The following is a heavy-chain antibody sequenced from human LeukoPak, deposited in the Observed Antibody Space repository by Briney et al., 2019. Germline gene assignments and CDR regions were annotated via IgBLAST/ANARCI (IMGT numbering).Heavy chain of an antibody. V-gene: IGHV4-34*01. J-gene: IGHJ4*02. CDR3: ARGPTRVGDFWRRRGYFDY. Sequence: SETLSLTCAVYGGSFSGYYWSWIRQPPGKGLEWIVEINHTGGTNYNPSLKSRVTISVDTSKNQFSLKLSSVPAADTAVYYCARGPTRVGDFWRRRGYFDYWGQGTLVTVSS. CDR1: GGSFSGYY. CDR2: INHTGGT. D-gene: IGHD3-3*01.